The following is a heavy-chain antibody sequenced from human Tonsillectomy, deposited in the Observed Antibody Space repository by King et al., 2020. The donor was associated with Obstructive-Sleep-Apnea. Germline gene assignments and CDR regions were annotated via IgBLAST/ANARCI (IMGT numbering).Heavy chain of an antibody. D-gene: IGHD2-2*01. Sequence: QLVQSGAEVKKPGVSVMGSCKASGYTFTSSSIHCVRQAPGQGLEWMGIISPSDSSIIYAQNFQGRVTMTSDTSTSTGYMELSSLRPADTDVSYFASDPGSSGFDIWGPGTMVTVSS. CDR2: ISPSDSSI. V-gene: IGHV1-46*01. J-gene: IGHJ3*02. CDR3: ASDPGSSGFDI. CDR1: GYTFTSSS.